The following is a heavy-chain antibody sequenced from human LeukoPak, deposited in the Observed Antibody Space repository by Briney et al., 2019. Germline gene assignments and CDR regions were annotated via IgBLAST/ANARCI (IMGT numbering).Heavy chain of an antibody. CDR2: IIPILGIA. V-gene: IGHV1-69*02. CDR1: GRTFSSYT. J-gene: IGHJ4*02. Sequence: SVKVSCKASGRTFSSYTISWVRQAPGQGLEWMGRIIPILGIANYAQKFHGRVTITAYKSTSTAYMQLSSLRSEDTAVYYCARQYYDFWSGYPSYFDYWGQGTLVTVSS. CDR3: ARQYYDFWSGYPSYFDY. D-gene: IGHD3-3*01.